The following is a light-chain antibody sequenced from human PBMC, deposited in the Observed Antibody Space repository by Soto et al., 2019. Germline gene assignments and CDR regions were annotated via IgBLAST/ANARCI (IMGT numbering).Light chain of an antibody. CDR1: SSDIGGSNS. CDR3: SSYSTSSALVL. CDR2: DVY. V-gene: IGLV2-14*03. Sequence: QSALTQPASVSGSPGQTVIISCTGTSSDIGGSNSVSWYQQHPGRAPKLILFDVYTRPSQIPGRFTGSKSDNTASLTISGLQADDEADDYCSSYSTSSALVLFGGGTKLTVL. J-gene: IGLJ2*01.